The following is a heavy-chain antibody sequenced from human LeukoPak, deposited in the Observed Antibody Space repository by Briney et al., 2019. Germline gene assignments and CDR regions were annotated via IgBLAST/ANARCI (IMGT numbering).Heavy chain of an antibody. CDR3: VKDRGGISRDFDY. Sequence: GGSLRLSCAASGFTFSSYWMHWVRQAPGKGLVWVSRMNNDGSITSYADSVKGRFTISRDNAKNTLYLQMSSLRAEDTALYYCVKDRGGISRDFDYWGQGTLVTVSS. CDR1: GFTFSSYW. CDR2: MNNDGSIT. V-gene: IGHV3-74*01. J-gene: IGHJ4*02. D-gene: IGHD3-16*02.